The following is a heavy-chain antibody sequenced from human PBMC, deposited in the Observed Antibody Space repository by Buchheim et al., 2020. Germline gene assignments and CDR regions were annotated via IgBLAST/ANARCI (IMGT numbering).Heavy chain of an antibody. CDR1: GYSFTSYW. D-gene: IGHD3-16*02. Sequence: EVQLVQSGAEVKKPGESLRISCKGSGYSFTSYWISWVRQMPGKGLEWMGRIDPSDSYTNYSPSFQGHITISADKSISTAYPQWSSMKASDTAMYYCARHNSDDYVWGSHPMDVWGQGTT. V-gene: IGHV5-10-1*01. J-gene: IGHJ6*02. CDR3: ARHNSDDYVWGSHPMDV. CDR2: IDPSDSYT.